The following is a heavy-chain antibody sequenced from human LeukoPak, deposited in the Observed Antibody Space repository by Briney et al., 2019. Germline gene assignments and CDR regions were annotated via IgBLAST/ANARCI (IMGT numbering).Heavy chain of an antibody. Sequence: ASVKVSCKVSGYTLTELSMHWVRQAPGKGLEWMGGFDPEDGETIYAQKFQGRGTMTEDTSTDTAYMELSSLRSEDTAVYYCATNYASRTALEYWGQGTLVTVSS. V-gene: IGHV1-24*01. D-gene: IGHD2-2*01. CDR1: GYTLTELS. CDR2: FDPEDGET. CDR3: ATNYASRTALEY. J-gene: IGHJ4*02.